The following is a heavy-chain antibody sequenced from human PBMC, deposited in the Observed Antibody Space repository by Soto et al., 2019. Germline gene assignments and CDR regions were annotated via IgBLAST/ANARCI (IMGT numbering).Heavy chain of an antibody. Sequence: EVQLVESGGGLVQPGGSLKLSCAASGFIFSDSALHWVRQASGKGLEWVGRIRRKANNYATTYAASVEGRFAISRDDSKNTAYLQMNSLKTEDTAIYYCTRGIDVLSGYPSYYLDYWGQGTLVTVSS. CDR2: IRRKANNYAT. J-gene: IGHJ4*02. CDR3: TRGIDVLSGYPSYYLDY. V-gene: IGHV3-73*02. CDR1: GFIFSDSA. D-gene: IGHD3-3*01.